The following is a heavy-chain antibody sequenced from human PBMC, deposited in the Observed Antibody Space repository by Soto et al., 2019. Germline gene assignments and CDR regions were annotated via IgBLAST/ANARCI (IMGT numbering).Heavy chain of an antibody. Sequence: SGSTLVNPTHTLTRTCTFSAFSLSTNGVGVGWIRQPPGKPLEWLAVSYWNEDKRYSRSLKSRLSITKDTSKNQVVLAMTTMDPVDTATYYCVHTVMVHTITSGHYSDCWGTGILVTNSS. D-gene: IGHD2-8*01. CDR2: SYWNEDK. CDR3: VHTVMVHTITSGHYSDC. J-gene: IGHJ4*02. V-gene: IGHV2-5*01. CDR1: AFSLSTNGVG.